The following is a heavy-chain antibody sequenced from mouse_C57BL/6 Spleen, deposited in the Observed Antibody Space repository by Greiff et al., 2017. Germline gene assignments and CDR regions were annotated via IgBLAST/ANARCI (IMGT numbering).Heavy chain of an antibody. J-gene: IGHJ3*01. CDR3: ARCGYGSSYDY. CDR2: IDPSDSET. Sequence: QVQLQQPGAELVRPGSSVKLSCKASGYTFTSYWMHWVKQRPIQGLEWIGNIDPSDSETHSNQKFKDKATLTVDKSSSTAYMQLSSLTSEDSAVYYCARCGYGSSYDYWGQGTLVTVSA. CDR1: GYTFTSYW. D-gene: IGHD1-1*01. V-gene: IGHV1-52*01.